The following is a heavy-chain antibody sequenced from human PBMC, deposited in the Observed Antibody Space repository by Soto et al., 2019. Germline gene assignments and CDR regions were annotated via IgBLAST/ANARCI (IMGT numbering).Heavy chain of an antibody. Sequence: ASVKVSCKASGYTFTSYGISWVRQAPGQGLEWMGWISAYNGNTNYAQKLQGRVTMTTDTSTSTAYMELRSLRSDDTAVYYCARGALAYCGGDCYSWEYFDYWGQGTLVTVSS. CDR3: ARGALAYCGGDCYSWEYFDY. V-gene: IGHV1-18*01. J-gene: IGHJ4*02. D-gene: IGHD2-21*01. CDR1: GYTFTSYG. CDR2: ISAYNGNT.